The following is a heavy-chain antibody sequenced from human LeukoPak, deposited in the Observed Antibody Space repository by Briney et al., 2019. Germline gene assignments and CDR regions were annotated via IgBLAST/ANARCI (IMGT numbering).Heavy chain of an antibody. CDR1: GFTFSTYA. V-gene: IGHV3-23*01. CDR2: ISGSGGST. D-gene: IGHD4-11*01. Sequence: GGSLRLSCAASGFTFSTYAMNWVRQAPGKGLEWISTISGSGGSTYYADSVKGRFTISRDNSKNTLDLQMNSLRAEDTAMYYCARGLPPVMKYYFDYWGQGTLVTVSS. J-gene: IGHJ4*02. CDR3: ARGLPPVMKYYFDY.